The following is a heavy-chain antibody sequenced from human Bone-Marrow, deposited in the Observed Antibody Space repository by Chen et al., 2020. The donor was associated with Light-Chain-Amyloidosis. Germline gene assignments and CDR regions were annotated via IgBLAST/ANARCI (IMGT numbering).Heavy chain of an antibody. D-gene: IGHD5-12*01. CDR2: IYPDDSDA. V-gene: IGHV5-51*01. J-gene: IGHJ4*02. CDR3: ARRRDGYNFDY. Sequence: EVLLEQAWREGKKLGESLKISCKGAGYTFPNYWIGWVRQMPGKGLEWMGVIYPDDSDARYSPSFEGQVTISADKSITTAYLQWRSLKASDTAMYYCARRRDGYNFDYWGQGTLVTVSS. CDR1: GYTFPNYW.